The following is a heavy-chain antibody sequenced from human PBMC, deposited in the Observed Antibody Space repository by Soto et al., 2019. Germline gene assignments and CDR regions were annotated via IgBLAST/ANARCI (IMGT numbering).Heavy chain of an antibody. D-gene: IGHD4-17*01. V-gene: IGHV4-4*02. CDR1: GASVTLSNW. Sequence: QMQLQQSGPGLVKPSGTLSLTCTVSGASVTLSNWWTWIRQSPGRGLEWIGQAYHSGSTHYNPSLETRVTISVDTSKNQFSLNLTSVTAADTAVYYCARATDDYGDAYDVWGQGTSVTVSS. J-gene: IGHJ3*01. CDR2: AYHSGST. CDR3: ARATDDYGDAYDV.